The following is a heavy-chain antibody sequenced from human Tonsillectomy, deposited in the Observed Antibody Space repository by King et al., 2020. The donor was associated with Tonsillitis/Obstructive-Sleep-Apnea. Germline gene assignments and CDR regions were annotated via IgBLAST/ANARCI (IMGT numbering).Heavy chain of an antibody. CDR2: IVYDGSNK. D-gene: IGHD2-21*01. V-gene: IGHV3-30*01. J-gene: IGHJ4*02. Sequence: VQLVESGGGVVQPGRSLRLSCAASGFTFSSYAMHWVRQAPGKGLEWVAVIVYDGSNKNYADSVKGRFNISRDDSKNTLYLQMNSLRAEDTAVYYCARDDSDYWGQGTLVTVSS. CDR1: GFTFSSYA. CDR3: ARDDSDY.